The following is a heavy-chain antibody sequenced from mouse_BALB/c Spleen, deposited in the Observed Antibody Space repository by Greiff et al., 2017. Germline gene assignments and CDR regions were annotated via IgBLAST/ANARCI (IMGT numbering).Heavy chain of an antibody. CDR3: ARGYYGSSAYFDY. J-gene: IGHJ2*01. V-gene: IGHV14-3*02. Sequence: EVQLQQSGAELVKPGASVKLSCTASGFNIKDTYMHWVKQRPEQGLEWIGRIDPANGNTKYDPKFQGKATITADTSSNTAYLQLSSLTSEDTAVYYCARGYYGSSAYFDYWGQGTTLTVSS. CDR1: GFNIKDTY. CDR2: IDPANGNT. D-gene: IGHD1-1*01.